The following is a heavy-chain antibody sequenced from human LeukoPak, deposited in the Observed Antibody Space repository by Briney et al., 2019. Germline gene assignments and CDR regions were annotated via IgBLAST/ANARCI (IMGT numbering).Heavy chain of an antibody. J-gene: IGHJ5*02. V-gene: IGHV3-30*02. CDR2: IRYDGSNK. Sequence: GGSLRLSCAASGFTFSSYGMHWVRQAPGKGLEWVAFIRYDGSNKYYADSVKGRFTISRDNSKNTLYLQMNSLRAEDTAVYYCAKDYYDSSGFRRKHTPSKFDPWGQGTLVTVSS. D-gene: IGHD3-22*01. CDR3: AKDYYDSSGFRRKHTPSKFDP. CDR1: GFTFSSYG.